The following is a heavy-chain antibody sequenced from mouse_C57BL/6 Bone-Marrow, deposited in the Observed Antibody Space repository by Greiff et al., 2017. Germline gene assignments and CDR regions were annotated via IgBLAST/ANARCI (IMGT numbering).Heavy chain of an antibody. J-gene: IGHJ2*01. CDR2: ISSGSSTI. Sequence: EVKLMESGGGLVKPGGSLKLSCAASGFTFSDYGMHWVRQAPEKGLEWVAYISSGSSTIYYADTVKGRFTISRDNAKNTLFLQMTSLRSEDTAMYYCARRSFITTVVFDYWGQGTTLTVSS. CDR1: GFTFSDYG. V-gene: IGHV5-17*01. CDR3: ARRSFITTVVFDY. D-gene: IGHD1-1*01.